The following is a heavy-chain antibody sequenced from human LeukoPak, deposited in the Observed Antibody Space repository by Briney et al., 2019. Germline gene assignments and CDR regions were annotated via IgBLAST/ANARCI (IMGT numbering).Heavy chain of an antibody. D-gene: IGHD1-20*01. CDR3: ASTDPLTGTTGY. V-gene: IGHV3-33*01. Sequence: GRALRLSCAASGVTFSGYGMRWGREAPGRGREWVAVIWYDGSNQDYADSVKGRFTISRDNSKHTLQLHMHSLGAEATAEYSCASTDPLTGTTGYWGQGTLVTVSS. CDR2: IWYDGSNQ. CDR1: GVTFSGYG. J-gene: IGHJ4*02.